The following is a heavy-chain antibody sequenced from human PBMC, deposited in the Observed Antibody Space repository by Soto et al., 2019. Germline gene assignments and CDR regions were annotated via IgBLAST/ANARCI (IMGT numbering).Heavy chain of an antibody. CDR2: INHSGST. CDR3: GRGRWGYYYGSGSYPCWFDP. Sequence: SETLSLTCAVYGGSFSGYYWSWIRQPPGKGLEWIGEINHSGSTNYNPSLKSRVTISVDTSKNQFSLKLSSVTAADTAVYYCGRGRWGYYYGSGSYPCWFDPWGQGTLVTVSS. D-gene: IGHD3-10*01. J-gene: IGHJ5*02. V-gene: IGHV4-34*01. CDR1: GGSFSGYY.